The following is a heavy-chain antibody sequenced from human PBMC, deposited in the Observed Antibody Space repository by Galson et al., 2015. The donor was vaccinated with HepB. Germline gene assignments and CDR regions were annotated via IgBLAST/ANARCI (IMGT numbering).Heavy chain of an antibody. CDR3: AREIAVGRWHWFDL. CDR1: GFTFSHFA. CDR2: ISKDGGTK. D-gene: IGHD2-15*01. V-gene: IGHV3-30*04. J-gene: IGHJ5*02. Sequence: SLRLSCAASGFTFSHFAMHWVRQAPGEGLEWVAVISKDGGTKHYADSVKGRFTFSRDNSKNTLYLQMRSLGIEDTALYYCAREIAVGRWHWFDLWGHGTLVTVSS.